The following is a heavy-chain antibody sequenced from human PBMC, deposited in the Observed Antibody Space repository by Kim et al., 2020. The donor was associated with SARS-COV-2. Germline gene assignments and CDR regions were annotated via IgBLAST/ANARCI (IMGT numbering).Heavy chain of an antibody. CDR1: GFTFSGST. V-gene: IGHV3-73*01. D-gene: IGHD6-19*01. CDR2: IRSKANSYAT. J-gene: IGHJ4*02. CDR3: TRQLVNSSGWYEVGN. Sequence: GGSLRLSCAASGFTFSGSTMHWVRQASGKGLEWVGRIRSKANSYATAYAASVKGRFTISRDDSKNTAYLQMNSLKTEDTAVYYCTRQLVNSSGWYEVGNWGQGTLVTVSS.